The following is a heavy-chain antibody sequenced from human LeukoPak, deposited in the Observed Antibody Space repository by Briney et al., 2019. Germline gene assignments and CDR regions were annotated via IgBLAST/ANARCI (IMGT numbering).Heavy chain of an antibody. Sequence: PGGSLRLSCAASGFAVSADYMTWVRQAPGKGLEWVSVIYTDGNTYYADSVKGRFTISRDNSKNTLYLQMNSLRAEDTAVYYCAKSSPPPLRSWGQGTLVTVSS. J-gene: IGHJ5*02. V-gene: IGHV3-53*01. CDR1: GFAVSADY. CDR3: AKSSPPPLRS. CDR2: IYTDGNT.